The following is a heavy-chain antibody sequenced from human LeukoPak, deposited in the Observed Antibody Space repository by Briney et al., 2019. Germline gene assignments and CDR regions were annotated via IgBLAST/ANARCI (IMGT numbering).Heavy chain of an antibody. J-gene: IGHJ4*02. Sequence: GGSLRLSCAVSGFTVSSNYMSWVRQAPGKGLEWVSLIYSDDTTLYADSVKGRFTISRDISKNTLYLQMSSLRAEDTAVYYCARRAGGYSHPYDYWGQGVLVTVSS. CDR1: GFTVSSNY. D-gene: IGHD4-23*01. V-gene: IGHV3-53*01. CDR3: ARRAGGYSHPYDY. CDR2: IYSDDTT.